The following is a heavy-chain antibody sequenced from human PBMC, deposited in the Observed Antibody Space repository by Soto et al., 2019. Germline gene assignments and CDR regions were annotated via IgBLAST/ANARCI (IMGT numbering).Heavy chain of an antibody. V-gene: IGHV4-39*01. J-gene: IGHJ3*02. CDR2: IYYSGST. D-gene: IGHD3-22*01. Sequence: PSETLSLTCTVSGGSISSSSYYWGWIRQPPGKGLEWIGSIYYSGSTYYNPSLKSRVTISVDTSKNQFSLKLSSVTAADTAVYYCASGGAWITYYYDSSGYSDAFDIWGQGTMVTVSS. CDR1: GGSISSSSYY. CDR3: ASGGAWITYYYDSSGYSDAFDI.